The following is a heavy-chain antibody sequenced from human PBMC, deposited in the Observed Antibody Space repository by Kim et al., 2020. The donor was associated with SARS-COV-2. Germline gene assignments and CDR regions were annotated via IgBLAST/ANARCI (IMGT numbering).Heavy chain of an antibody. Sequence: GGSLRLSCAASGFTFSSYAMSWVRQAPGKGLEWVSAISGSGGSTYYADSVKGRFTISRDNSKNTLYLQMNSLRAEDTAVYYCAKAYNYDILTGWIDYWGQGTLVTVSS. D-gene: IGHD3-9*01. CDR1: GFTFSSYA. CDR2: ISGSGGST. CDR3: AKAYNYDILTGWIDY. J-gene: IGHJ4*02. V-gene: IGHV3-23*01.